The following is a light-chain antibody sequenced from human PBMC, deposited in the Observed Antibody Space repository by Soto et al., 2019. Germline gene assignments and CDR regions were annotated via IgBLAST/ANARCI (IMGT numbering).Light chain of an antibody. CDR2: DVS. Sequence: QSALTQPRSVSGSPGQSVTISCTGASGNVGGYNYVSWNQQHPGKAPKLMIFDVSKRPSGVPDRFSGSKSGNTASLTISGLQAEDEADYYCCSYAGSYTFGFGTGTKLTVL. V-gene: IGLV2-11*01. CDR1: SGNVGGYNY. CDR3: CSYAGSYTFG. J-gene: IGLJ1*01.